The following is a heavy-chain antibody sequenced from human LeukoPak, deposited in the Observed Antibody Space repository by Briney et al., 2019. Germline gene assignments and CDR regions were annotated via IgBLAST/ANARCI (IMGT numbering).Heavy chain of an antibody. CDR2: IYYSGST. V-gene: IGHV4-39*07. Sequence: SETLSLTCTVSGGSISSSSYYWGWIRQPPGKGLEWIGSIYYSGSTYYNPSLKSRVTISVDTSKNQFSLKLSSVTAADTAVYYCASRSVRRCGVIACPHKASNYYYFDYWGQGTLVTVSS. J-gene: IGHJ4*02. CDR3: ASRSVRRCGVIACPHKASNYYYFDY. D-gene: IGHD2-21*01. CDR1: GGSISSSSYY.